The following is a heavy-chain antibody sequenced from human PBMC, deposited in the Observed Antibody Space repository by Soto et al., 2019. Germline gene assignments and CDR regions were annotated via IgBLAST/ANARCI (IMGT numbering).Heavy chain of an antibody. Sequence: GGSLRLSCAASGFTFSSYAMSWVRQAPGKGLEWVSAISGSGGSTYYADSVKGRFTISRDNSKNTLYLQMNSLRAEDTAVYYCAKDRGTSSFPAAPKSGLFDYWGQGTLVTVSS. CDR2: ISGSGGST. CDR3: AKDRGTSSFPAAPKSGLFDY. D-gene: IGHD2-2*01. J-gene: IGHJ4*02. CDR1: GFTFSSYA. V-gene: IGHV3-23*01.